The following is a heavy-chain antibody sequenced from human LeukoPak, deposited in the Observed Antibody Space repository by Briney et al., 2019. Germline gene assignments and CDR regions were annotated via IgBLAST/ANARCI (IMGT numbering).Heavy chain of an antibody. J-gene: IGHJ4*02. CDR2: IWYDGSNK. CDR1: GFTFSSYG. D-gene: IGHD6-19*01. CDR3: ARGVAVAGIIDY. V-gene: IGHV3-33*01. Sequence: GRSLRLSCAASGFTFSSYGMHWVRQAPGKGLEWVAVIWYDGSNKYYADSVKGRFTISRDNSKNTLYLQMNSLRAEDTAVYYCARGVAVAGIIDYWSQGTLVTVSS.